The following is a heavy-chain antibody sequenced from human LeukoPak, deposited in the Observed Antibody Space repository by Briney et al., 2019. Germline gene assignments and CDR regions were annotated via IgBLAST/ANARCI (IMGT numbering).Heavy chain of an antibody. CDR3: ARDFWVSSTGTYYFDY. D-gene: IGHD3-3*01. Sequence: ASVKVSCKASGYTFTSYYMHWVRQAPGQGLEWMGIINPSGGSTSYAQKFQGRVTMTRDMSTSTVYMELSSLRSEDTAVYYCARDFWVSSTGTYYFDYWGQGTLVTVSS. CDR2: INPSGGST. J-gene: IGHJ4*02. CDR1: GYTFTSYY. V-gene: IGHV1-46*01.